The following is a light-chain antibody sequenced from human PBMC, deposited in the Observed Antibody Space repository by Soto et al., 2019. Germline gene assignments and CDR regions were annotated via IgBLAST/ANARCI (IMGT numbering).Light chain of an antibody. CDR2: MAT. V-gene: IGKV1-5*03. Sequence: DIQMTQSPSTLSASVGDRVTITCRASQSFGDWLAWYQQKPGKAPKLLSYMATILEDGVPSRFSGSGSDRELNLTISSLQPDHFAFYCCQRYDTYPWTFGHENKVEFK. J-gene: IGKJ1*01. CDR1: QSFGDW. CDR3: QRYDTYPWT.